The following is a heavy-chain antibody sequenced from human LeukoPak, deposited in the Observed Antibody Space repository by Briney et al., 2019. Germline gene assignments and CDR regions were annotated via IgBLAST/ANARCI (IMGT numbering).Heavy chain of an antibody. CDR1: GGTFSSYA. CDR2: IIPIFGTA. D-gene: IGHD3-10*01. V-gene: IGHV1-69*13. J-gene: IGHJ4*02. Sequence: GASVKVSCKASGGTFSSYAISWVRQAPGQGLEWMGGIIPIFGTANYAQKFQGRVTITADESTSTAYMELSSLRSEDTAVYYCACHPYQSYNFDYWGQGTLVTVSS. CDR3: ACHPYQSYNFDY.